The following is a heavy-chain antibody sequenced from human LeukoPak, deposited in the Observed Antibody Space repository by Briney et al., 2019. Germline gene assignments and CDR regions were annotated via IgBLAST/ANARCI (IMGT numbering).Heavy chain of an antibody. CDR3: AKGMYSSSWYEDAFDI. Sequence: GGSLRLSCAASGFTFSSYSMSWVRQAPGKGGGWVSSISDNSYWNYYADSVEGRFFISRDNAKNSLYLQMNSLRAEDMALYYCAKGMYSSSWYEDAFDIWGQGTMVTVSS. CDR2: ISDNSYWN. J-gene: IGHJ3*02. V-gene: IGHV3-21*04. CDR1: GFTFSSYS. D-gene: IGHD6-13*01.